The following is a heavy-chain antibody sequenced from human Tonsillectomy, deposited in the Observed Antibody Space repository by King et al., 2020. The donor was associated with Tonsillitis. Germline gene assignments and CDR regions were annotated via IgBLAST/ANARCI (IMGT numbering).Heavy chain of an antibody. J-gene: IGHJ4*02. Sequence: VQLVESGGGVVQPGRFLRLSCAGSGFTFSSYPMHWVRQAPGKGPEWVAVISFDGSNKYYAESVKGRFTISRDNSKNTLFLQMSSLRAEDTAVYYCARESLPADESSSWYEPFDSWGPGTLVSVSS. V-gene: IGHV3-30*04. CDR1: GFTFSSYP. D-gene: IGHD6-13*01. CDR2: ISFDGSNK. CDR3: ARESLPADESSSWYEPFDS.